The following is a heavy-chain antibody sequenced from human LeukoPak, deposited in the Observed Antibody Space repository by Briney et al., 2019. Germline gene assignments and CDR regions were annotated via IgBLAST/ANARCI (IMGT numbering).Heavy chain of an antibody. CDR3: ARDRDVGTYYYYYGLDV. D-gene: IGHD1-26*01. CDR2: IYYSGST. J-gene: IGHJ6*02. CDR1: GGSINNHY. V-gene: IGHV4-59*11. Sequence: SETLSLTCTVSGGSINNHYWSWIRQPPGKGLEWIGYIYYSGSTNYNPPFKSRATISVDTSKNQFSLKLTSVTAADTAVYYCARDRDVGTYYYYYGLDVWGQGTTVTVSS.